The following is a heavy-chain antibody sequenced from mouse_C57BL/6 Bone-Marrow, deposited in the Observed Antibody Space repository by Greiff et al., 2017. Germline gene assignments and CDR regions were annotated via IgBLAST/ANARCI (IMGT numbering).Heavy chain of an antibody. CDR3: ARRGTSWYFDV. J-gene: IGHJ1*03. CDR1: GFTFSSYG. V-gene: IGHV5-6*02. CDR2: ISSGGSYT. Sequence: EVKLMEPGGDLVKPGGSLKLSCAASGFTFSSYGMSWVRQTPDKRLEWVATISSGGSYTYYPDSVKGRFTISRDNAKNTLYLQMSSLKSEDTAMYYCARRGTSWYFDVWGTGTTVTVSS. D-gene: IGHD3-3*01.